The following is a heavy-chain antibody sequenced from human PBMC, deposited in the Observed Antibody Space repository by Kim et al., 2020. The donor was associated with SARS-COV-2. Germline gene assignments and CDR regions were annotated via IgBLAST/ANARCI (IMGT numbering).Heavy chain of an antibody. CDR3: ARHDCSGGSCPFDY. CDR2: IYYSGST. Sequence: SETLSLTCTVSGGSISSSSYYWGWIRQPPGKGLEWIGSIYYSGSTYYNPSLKSRVTISVDTSKNQFSLKLSSVTAADTAVYYCARHDCSGGSCPFDYWGQGTLVTVSS. J-gene: IGHJ4*02. D-gene: IGHD2-15*01. CDR1: GGSISSSSYY. V-gene: IGHV4-39*01.